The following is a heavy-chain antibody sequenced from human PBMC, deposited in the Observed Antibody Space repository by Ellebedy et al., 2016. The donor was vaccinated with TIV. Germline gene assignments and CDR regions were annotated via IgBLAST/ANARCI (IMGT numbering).Heavy chain of an antibody. D-gene: IGHD6-13*01. V-gene: IGHV3-7*01. Sequence: GESLKISCTASGFTFSNYWMTWVRQAPGKGLEWVANIKEDGSEKSYVDSVKGRFTISRDNAKNSLYLQINSLRAEDTALYYCAREGSSSPSNLDYWGQGTLVTVSS. CDR2: IKEDGSEK. CDR1: GFTFSNYW. J-gene: IGHJ4*02. CDR3: AREGSSSPSNLDY.